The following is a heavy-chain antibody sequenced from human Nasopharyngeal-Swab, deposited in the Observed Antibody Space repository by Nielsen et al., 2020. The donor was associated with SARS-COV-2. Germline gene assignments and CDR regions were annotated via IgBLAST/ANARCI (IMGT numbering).Heavy chain of an antibody. Sequence: WIRQPPGKGLEWVSYISSSSTIYYADSVKGRFTISRDNAKNSLYLQMNSLRAEDTAVYYCARDGLDYDFWSAYFMDVWGQGTTVTVSS. CDR2: ISSSSTI. D-gene: IGHD3-3*01. CDR3: ARDGLDYDFWSAYFMDV. J-gene: IGHJ6*02. V-gene: IGHV3-69-1*01.